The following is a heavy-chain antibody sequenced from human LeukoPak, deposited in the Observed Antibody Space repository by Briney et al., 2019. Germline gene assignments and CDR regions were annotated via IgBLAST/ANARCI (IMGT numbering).Heavy chain of an antibody. CDR3: ATYSYGLGGDN. D-gene: IGHD5-18*01. CDR2: LSSSGTTM. V-gene: IGHV3-11*01. J-gene: IGHJ4*02. Sequence: GGSLRLSCAASGFIFSDYYMSWIRQAPGKGLERVSYLSSSGTTMYYADSVKGRFTISRDDAKNSLYLQMNSLRAEDTAVYYCATYSYGLGGDNWGQGTLVTVSS. CDR1: GFIFSDYY.